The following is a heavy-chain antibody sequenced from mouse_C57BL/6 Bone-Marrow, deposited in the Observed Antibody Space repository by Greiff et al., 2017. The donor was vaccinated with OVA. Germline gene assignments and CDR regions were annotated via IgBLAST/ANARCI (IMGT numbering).Heavy chain of an antibody. V-gene: IGHV5-16*01. CDR2: INYDGSST. D-gene: IGHD1-1*01. J-gene: IGHJ1*03. CDR3: ARDRGYGSSPRWYFDV. CDR1: GFTFSDYY. Sequence: EVKLVESEGGLVQPGSSMKLSCTASGFTFSDYYMAWVRQVPEKGLEWVANINYDGSSTYYLDSLKSRFIISRDNAKNILYLQMSSLKSEDTATYYCARDRGYGSSPRWYFDVWGTGTTVTVSS.